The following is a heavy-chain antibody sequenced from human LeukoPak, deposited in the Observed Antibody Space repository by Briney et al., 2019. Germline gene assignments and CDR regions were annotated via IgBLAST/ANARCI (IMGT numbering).Heavy chain of an antibody. J-gene: IGHJ4*02. Sequence: SETLSLTCTVSGGSLNSYYWSWIRQPAGKGLEWIGRIYSSGSTGYNPSVKSRVTMSLDTSKNQFSLNLSYVTAADTAVYYCARVDIRTAFFDYWGQGTLVTVSS. V-gene: IGHV4-4*07. CDR1: GGSLNSYY. D-gene: IGHD5-12*01. CDR2: IYSSGST. CDR3: ARVDIRTAFFDY.